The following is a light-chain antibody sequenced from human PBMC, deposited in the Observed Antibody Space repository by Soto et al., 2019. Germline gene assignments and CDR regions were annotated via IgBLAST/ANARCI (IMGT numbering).Light chain of an antibody. CDR3: EQYGHFPWT. J-gene: IGKJ1*01. CDR2: ATS. Sequence: EVVLTQSPGTLSLSPGERATLSCRASQTVSRSYLAWYQQKPGQAPRLLFAATSDRATGIPDRFSGSGSGTDFTLTISRLEPEDFAVYYCEQYGHFPWTFGQGTRVEIK. V-gene: IGKV3-20*01. CDR1: QTVSRSY.